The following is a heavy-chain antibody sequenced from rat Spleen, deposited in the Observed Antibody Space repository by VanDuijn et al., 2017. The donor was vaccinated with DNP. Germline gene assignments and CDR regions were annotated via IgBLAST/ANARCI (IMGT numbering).Heavy chain of an antibody. CDR3: TTQGYYYSSYKPPYWYFDF. D-gene: IGHD1-2*01. J-gene: IGHJ1*01. V-gene: IGHV5-20*01. CDR1: GFTFSDYY. Sequence: EVQLVESGGGLVQPGRSLKLSCAASGFTFSDYYMAWVRQAPTKGLEWVASISYDGGSTYYRDSVKGRFTISRDNAKSSLYLQMDSLRSEDTATYCCTTQGYYYSSYKPPYWYFDFWCPGTMVTVSS. CDR2: ISYDGGST.